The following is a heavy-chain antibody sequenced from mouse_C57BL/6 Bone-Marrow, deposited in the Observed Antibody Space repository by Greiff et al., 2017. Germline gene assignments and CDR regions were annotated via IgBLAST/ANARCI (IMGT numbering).Heavy chain of an antibody. V-gene: IGHV1-82*01. CDR1: GYAFSSSW. Sequence: QVQLQQSGPELVKPGASVKISCKASGYAFSSSWMNWVKQRPGKGLEWIGRIYPGDGDTNYNGKFKGKATLTADKSSSTAYMQLSSLTSEDSAVYFCARYWGTAPWPFDYWGQGTTLTVSS. J-gene: IGHJ2*01. CDR3: ARYWGTAPWPFDY. D-gene: IGHD3-3*01. CDR2: IYPGDGDT.